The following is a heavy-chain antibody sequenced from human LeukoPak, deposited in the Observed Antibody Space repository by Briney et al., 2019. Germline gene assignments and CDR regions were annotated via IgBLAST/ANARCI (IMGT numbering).Heavy chain of an antibody. CDR3: AKLPILLWWFDY. D-gene: IGHD3-10*01. J-gene: IGHJ4*02. CDR2: FDPEDGET. Sequence: GASVKVSCKVSGYTLTELSMHWVRQAPGKGLEWMGGFDPEDGETIYAQKFQGRVTMTEDTSTDTAYMELSSLRSEDTAVYYCAKLPILLWWFDYWGQGTLVTVSS. V-gene: IGHV1-24*01. CDR1: GYTLTELS.